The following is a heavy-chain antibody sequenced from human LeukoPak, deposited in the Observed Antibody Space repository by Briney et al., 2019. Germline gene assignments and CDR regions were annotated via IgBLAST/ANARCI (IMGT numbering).Heavy chain of an antibody. CDR1: GGSISSYY. V-gene: IGHV4-59*01. CDR3: ARELADYYGSGSEPLNWFDP. Sequence: SETLSLTCTVSGGSISSYYWSWIRQPPGKGLEWIGYIYYSGSTNYNPSLKSRVTISVDTSKNQFSLKLSSVTAADTAVYYCARELADYYGSGSEPLNWFDPWGQGTLVTVSS. CDR2: IYYSGST. D-gene: IGHD3-10*01. J-gene: IGHJ5*02.